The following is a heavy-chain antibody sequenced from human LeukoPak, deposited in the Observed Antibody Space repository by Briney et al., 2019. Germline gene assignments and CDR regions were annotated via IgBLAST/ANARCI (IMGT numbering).Heavy chain of an antibody. D-gene: IGHD6-6*01. CDR1: GGSISSYY. CDR2: IYYSGST. Sequence: PSETLSLTCTVSGGSISSYYWSWIRQPPGKGLEWIGYIYYSGSTNYNPSLKSRVTISVDTSKNQFSLKLSSVTAADTAVYYCARLPSIAARRGAFDIWGQGTMVTVSS. J-gene: IGHJ3*02. V-gene: IGHV4-59*01. CDR3: ARLPSIAARRGAFDI.